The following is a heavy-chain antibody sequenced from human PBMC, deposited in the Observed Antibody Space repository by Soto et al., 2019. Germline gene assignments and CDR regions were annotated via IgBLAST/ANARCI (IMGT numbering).Heavy chain of an antibody. CDR2: IYYSGST. CDR1: GGSISSGDYY. V-gene: IGHV4-30-4*01. Sequence: QVQLQESGPGLVKPSQTLSLTCTVSGGSISSGDYYWSWIRQPPGKGLEWIGYIYYSGSTYYNPSLKSRVIIAVDTSKNQFSLKLSSVTAADTAVYYCASGSYYYDRSGYYHSWGQGTLVTVSS. D-gene: IGHD3-22*01. CDR3: ASGSYYYDRSGYYHS. J-gene: IGHJ4*02.